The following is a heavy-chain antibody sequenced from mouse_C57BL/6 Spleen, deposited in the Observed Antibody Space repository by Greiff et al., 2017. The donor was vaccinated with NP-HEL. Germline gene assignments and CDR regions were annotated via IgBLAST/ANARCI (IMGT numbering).Heavy chain of an antibody. CDR3: TRLFSVYFDY. CDR1: GFTFSDAW. CDR2: IRNKANNHAT. J-gene: IGHJ2*01. Sequence: EVQRVESGGGLVQPGGSMKLSCAASGFTFSDAWMDWVRQSPEKGLEWVAEIRNKANNHATYYAESVKGRFTISRDDSKSSVYLQMNSLRAEDTGIYYCTRLFSVYFDYWGQGTTLTVSS. V-gene: IGHV6-6*01.